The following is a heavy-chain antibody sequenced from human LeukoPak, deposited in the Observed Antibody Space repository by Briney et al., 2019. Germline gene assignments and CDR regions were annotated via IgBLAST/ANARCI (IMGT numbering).Heavy chain of an antibody. D-gene: IGHD3-22*01. CDR3: AKDRPLYYDSSGSMIDY. J-gene: IGHJ4*02. CDR2: INGDGSGT. Sequence: GGSLRLSCAASGFTFSSNWMHWARQAPGKGLVWVSRINGDGSGTNYADSVKGRFTISRDNSKNTLYLQMNSLRAEDTAVYYCAKDRPLYYDSSGSMIDYWGQGTLVTVSS. V-gene: IGHV3-74*01. CDR1: GFTFSSNW.